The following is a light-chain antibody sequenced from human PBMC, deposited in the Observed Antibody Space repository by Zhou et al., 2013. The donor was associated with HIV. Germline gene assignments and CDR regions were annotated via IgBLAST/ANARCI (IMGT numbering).Light chain of an antibody. CDR3: QQYGSSPWT. Sequence: EIVMTQSPASLSVSPGERVTLSCRASQSLSSNYLAWYQQRPGQAPRLLMYDAFRRAAGIPDKFSGSGSVTQFTLTITRVDPEDSALYYCQQYGSSPWTFGQGTKWKS. CDR2: DAF. V-gene: IGKV3-20*01. CDR1: QSLSSNY. J-gene: IGKJ1*01.